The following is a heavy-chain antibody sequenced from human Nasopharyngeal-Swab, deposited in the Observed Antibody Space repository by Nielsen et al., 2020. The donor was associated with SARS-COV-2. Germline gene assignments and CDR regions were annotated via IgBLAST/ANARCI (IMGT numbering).Heavy chain of an antibody. CDR1: GGSFSGYY. CDR3: VKDLHTMVQGVIITLGDY. V-gene: IGHV4-34*01. J-gene: IGHJ4*02. CDR2: INHSGST. D-gene: IGHD3-10*01. Sequence: GSLRLSCAVYGGSFSGYYWSWIRQPPGKGLEWIGEINHSGSTNYNPSLKSRVTISVDTSKNQFSLKLSSVTAADTAVYYCVKDLHTMVQGVIITLGDYWGQGTLVTVSS.